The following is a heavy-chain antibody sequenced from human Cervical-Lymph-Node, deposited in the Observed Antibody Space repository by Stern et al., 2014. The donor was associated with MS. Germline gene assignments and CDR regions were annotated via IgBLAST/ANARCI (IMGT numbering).Heavy chain of an antibody. CDR2: ISWNSGSI. CDR1: GFTFDDYA. Sequence: EVQLVESGGDLVQPGRSLRLSCAASGFTFDDYAMHWVRQAPGKGLEWGSGISWNSGSIDYADSVKGRFTISRDNAKNSLYLQMNSLRAEDTALYYCAKDTRVYQLLSESNYFDFWGQGTLVTVSS. CDR3: AKDTRVYQLLSESNYFDF. V-gene: IGHV3-9*01. D-gene: IGHD2-2*01. J-gene: IGHJ4*02.